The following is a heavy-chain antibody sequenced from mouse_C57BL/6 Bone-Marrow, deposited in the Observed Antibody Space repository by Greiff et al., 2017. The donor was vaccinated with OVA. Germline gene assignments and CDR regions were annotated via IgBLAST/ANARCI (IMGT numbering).Heavy chain of an antibody. J-gene: IGHJ3*01. V-gene: IGHV14-4*01. Sequence: VQLQQSGAELVRPGASVKLSCTASGFNIKDDYMHWVKQRPEQGLEWIGWIDPENGNTKYAPKFQGKATITADTSSNTAYLQLSSLTSEDTAIYYCARDGYSWFAYWGQGTLVTVSA. CDR2: IDPENGNT. D-gene: IGHD2-3*01. CDR3: ARDGYSWFAY. CDR1: GFNIKDDY.